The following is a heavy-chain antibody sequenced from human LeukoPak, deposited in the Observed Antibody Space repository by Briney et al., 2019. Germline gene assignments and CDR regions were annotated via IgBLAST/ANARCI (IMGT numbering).Heavy chain of an antibody. CDR3: ARATGLGELSPDY. J-gene: IGHJ4*02. CDR2: IYHSGST. V-gene: IGHV4-59*12. CDR1: GGSISSYY. D-gene: IGHD3-16*02. Sequence: SETLSLTCTVSGGSISSYYWSWIRQPPGKGLEWIGEIYHSGSTNYNPSLKSRVTISVDKSKNQFSLKLSSVTAADTAVYYCARATGLGELSPDYWGQGTLVTVSS.